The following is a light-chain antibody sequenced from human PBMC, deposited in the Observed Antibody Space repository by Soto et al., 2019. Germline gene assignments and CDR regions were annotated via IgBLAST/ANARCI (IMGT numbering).Light chain of an antibody. CDR1: SSDVGSYNL. V-gene: IGLV2-23*01. Sequence: QSALTQPASVSGSPGQSITISCTGTSSDVGSYNLVSWYQQHPGKAPKLMIYEXXKRXXXXXXXFSGSKSGNTASLTISGLQAEDEADYYCCSYAGSSTYVVFGGGTKLTVL. CDR2: EXX. J-gene: IGLJ2*01. CDR3: CSYAGSSTYVV.